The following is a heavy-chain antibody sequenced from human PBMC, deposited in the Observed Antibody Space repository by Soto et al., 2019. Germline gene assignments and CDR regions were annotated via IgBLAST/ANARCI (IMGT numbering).Heavy chain of an antibody. V-gene: IGHV3-23*01. J-gene: IGHJ3*02. CDR2: ISGSGGST. CDR1: GFAFSSYA. Sequence: PGGSLRLSCAASGFAFSSYAMSWVRQAPGKGLEWVSAISGSGGSTYYADSVKGRFTISRDNSKNTLYLQMNSLRAEDTAAYYCAKDVRADDAFDIWGQGTMVTVSS. CDR3: AKDVRADDAFDI.